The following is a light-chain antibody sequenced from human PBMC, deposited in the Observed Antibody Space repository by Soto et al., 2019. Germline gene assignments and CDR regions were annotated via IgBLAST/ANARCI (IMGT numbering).Light chain of an antibody. V-gene: IGKV3-20*01. CDR3: QQHGTSPI. CDR1: QAVSSIL. Sequence: EVVLTQSPVTLSLSPGERATLSCRASQAVSSILLAWYQQKPGQAPRLLIYGASSRATGIPDRFSGSGSGTDFTLTVSRLEPEDFAVYYCQQHGTSPIFGGGTKVEIK. J-gene: IGKJ4*01. CDR2: GAS.